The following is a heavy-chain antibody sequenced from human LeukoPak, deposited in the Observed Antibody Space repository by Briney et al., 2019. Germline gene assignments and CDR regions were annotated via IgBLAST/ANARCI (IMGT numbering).Heavy chain of an antibody. Sequence: ASVKVSCKASGYTFTSYDISWVRQAPGHALEWMGWICAYNGNTNYAQKPQGRVTMTTDTSTSTGYMELRSLRSDDTAVYYCAREDWAWRYFDLWGRGTLVTVSS. CDR2: ICAYNGNT. D-gene: IGHD1-1*01. CDR1: GYTFTSYD. V-gene: IGHV1-18*01. CDR3: AREDWAWRYFDL. J-gene: IGHJ2*01.